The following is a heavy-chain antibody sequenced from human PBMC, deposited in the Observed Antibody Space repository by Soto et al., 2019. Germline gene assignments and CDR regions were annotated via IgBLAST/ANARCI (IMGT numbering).Heavy chain of an antibody. D-gene: IGHD3-22*01. CDR1: GFTFSSYG. CDR2: ISYDGSNK. J-gene: IGHJ4*02. CDR3: AKAFDLYDSSGYPDY. V-gene: IGHV3-30*18. Sequence: GGSLRLSCAASGFTFSSYGMHWVRQAPGKGLEWVAVISYDGSNKYYADSVKGRFTISRDNSKNTLYLQMNSLRAEDTAVYYCAKAFDLYDSSGYPDYWGQGTLVTVSS.